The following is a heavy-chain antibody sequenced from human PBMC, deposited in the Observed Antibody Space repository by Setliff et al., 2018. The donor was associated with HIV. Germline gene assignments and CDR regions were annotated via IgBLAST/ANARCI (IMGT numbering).Heavy chain of an antibody. J-gene: IGHJ6*02. CDR1: GFTFSNFW. V-gene: IGHV3-7*01. D-gene: IGHD6-13*01. CDR3: ARDAPYTSSWLYYSYYYGLDV. CDR2: IKQDGSEK. Sequence: GGSLRLSCAASGFTFSNFWMSWVRQAPGKGLEWVANIKQDGSEKYYVGSVKGRITISRDNANNSLYLQMNSLRAEDTALYYCARDAPYTSSWLYYSYYYGLDVWGQGTTVTVSS.